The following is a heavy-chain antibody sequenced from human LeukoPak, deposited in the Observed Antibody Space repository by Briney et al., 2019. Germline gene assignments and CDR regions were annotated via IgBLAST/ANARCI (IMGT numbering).Heavy chain of an antibody. J-gene: IGHJ4*02. D-gene: IGHD2-2*01. Sequence: SETLSLTCAVYGGSFSGYYWSWIRQPPGKGLEWIGEINHSGSTNYNPSLKSRVTISVDTSKNQFSLKLSSVTAADTAVYYCAGADIVVVPVAIEYSSSLGYYFDYWGQGTLVTVSS. CDR3: AGADIVVVPVAIEYSSSLGYYFDY. CDR2: INHSGST. CDR1: GGSFSGYY. V-gene: IGHV4-34*01.